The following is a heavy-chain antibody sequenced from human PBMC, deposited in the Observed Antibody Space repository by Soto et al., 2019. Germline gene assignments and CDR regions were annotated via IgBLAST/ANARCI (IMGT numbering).Heavy chain of an antibody. CDR1: GDSLSTSSSYY. Sequence: QLQLQESGPGLVKPSETLSLSCTVSGDSLSTSSSYYWGWIRQPPGKGLEWIANMYYSGSTYYNPSLKSRVTISLETSKNQFSLKLSSVTAADTAVYYCARIKIVGILTYYMDVWGKGTTVTVSS. D-gene: IGHD3-3*01. CDR3: ARIKIVGILTYYMDV. J-gene: IGHJ6*03. CDR2: MYYSGST. V-gene: IGHV4-39*01.